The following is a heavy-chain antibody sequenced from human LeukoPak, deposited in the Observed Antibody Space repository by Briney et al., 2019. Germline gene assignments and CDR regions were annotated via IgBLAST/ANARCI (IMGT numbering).Heavy chain of an antibody. CDR1: GYTFTGYY. CDR2: INPDSGGT. CDR3: ARGIVVVTASHFDY. D-gene: IGHD2-21*02. Sequence: ASVKVSCKASGYTFTGYYMHWVRQAPGQGLEWMGRINPDSGGTNYAQKFQGRVTMTRDTSISTAYMELSRLRSDDTAVYYCARGIVVVTASHFDYWGQGTLVTVSS. V-gene: IGHV1-2*06. J-gene: IGHJ4*02.